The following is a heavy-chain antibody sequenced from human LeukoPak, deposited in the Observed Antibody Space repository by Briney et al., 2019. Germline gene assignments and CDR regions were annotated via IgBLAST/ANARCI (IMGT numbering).Heavy chain of an antibody. D-gene: IGHD3-10*01. CDR3: AKESGGYYGSGFCDY. Sequence: GGSLRLSCAASGFTFSSYAMSWVRQAPGKGLEWVSAISGSGGSTYYADSVKGRFTISRDNSKNTLYLQVNSLRAEDAAVYYCAKESGGYYGSGFCDYWGQGTLVTVSS. CDR1: GFTFSSYA. J-gene: IGHJ4*02. CDR2: ISGSGGST. V-gene: IGHV3-23*01.